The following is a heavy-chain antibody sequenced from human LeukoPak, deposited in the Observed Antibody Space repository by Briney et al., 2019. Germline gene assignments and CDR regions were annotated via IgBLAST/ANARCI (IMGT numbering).Heavy chain of an antibody. CDR1: GYSFTSYW. Sequence: GESLKISCKASGYSFTSYWIGWVRQMPGKGLEWMGIINPGDSDFRYSPSFQGQVTISADKSINTAYLQWSSVKASDTAVYYCARVGGVIAHDAFDIWGQGTMVTVSS. CDR2: INPGDSDF. D-gene: IGHD3-16*02. V-gene: IGHV5-51*01. CDR3: ARVGGVIAHDAFDI. J-gene: IGHJ3*02.